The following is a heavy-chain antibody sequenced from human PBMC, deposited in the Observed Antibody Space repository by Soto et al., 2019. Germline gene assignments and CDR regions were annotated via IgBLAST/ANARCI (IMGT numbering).Heavy chain of an antibody. D-gene: IGHD6-13*01. V-gene: IGHV6-1*01. CDR3: AREGSDSSSKYFDY. CDR2: TYYRSKWNN. J-gene: IGHJ4*02. CDR1: GDSVSSISAA. Sequence: SQTLSLTCAISGDSVSSISAAWNWVRHSPSRGLEWLGRTYYRSKWNNDYAVSVKRRITINPDTSKNQFSLQLNCVTPEDTAVYYCAREGSDSSSKYFDYWGQGTLVTVSS.